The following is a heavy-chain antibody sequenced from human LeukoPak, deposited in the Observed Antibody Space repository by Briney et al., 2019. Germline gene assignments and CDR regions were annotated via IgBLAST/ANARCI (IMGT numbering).Heavy chain of an antibody. V-gene: IGHV3-74*01. D-gene: IGHD7-27*01. CDR3: TRDSGAERRYFDL. CDR2: IDGDGGNP. CDR1: GFTFDTYL. J-gene: IGHJ2*01. Sequence: AGGSPRLSCVASGFTFDTYLMDWVRQAPGKGPVWVSRIDGDGGNPSYADSVKGRFTISRDNAKNTLYLQMNSLRAEDTAVYYCTRDSGAERRYFDLWGRGTLVTVSS.